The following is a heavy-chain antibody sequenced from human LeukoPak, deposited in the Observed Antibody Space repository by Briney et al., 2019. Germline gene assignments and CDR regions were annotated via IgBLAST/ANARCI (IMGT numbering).Heavy chain of an antibody. Sequence: ASVKVSCKASGYTFTGYYMHWVRQAPGQGLEWMGWINPNSGGTNYAQKLQGRVTMTTDTSTSTAYMELRSLRSDDTAVYYCARSHRYYYDSSGYYYGFDYWGQGTLVTVSS. CDR1: GYTFTGYY. CDR2: INPNSGGT. D-gene: IGHD3-22*01. V-gene: IGHV1-2*02. CDR3: ARSHRYYYDSSGYYYGFDY. J-gene: IGHJ4*02.